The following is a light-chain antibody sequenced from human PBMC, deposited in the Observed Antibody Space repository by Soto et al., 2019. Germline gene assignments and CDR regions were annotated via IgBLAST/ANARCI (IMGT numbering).Light chain of an antibody. CDR1: SSNIGRNT. CDR3: AAWDDSLNGGV. CDR2: SND. J-gene: IGLJ3*02. Sequence: QAVLTQPPSASGTPGQRVTISCSGSSSNIGRNTVNWYQQVPGTAPKLLIYSNDQRPSGVPDRFSGSKSGTSASLAISGLQSEDEADYYCAAWDDSLNGGVFGGGTKLTVL. V-gene: IGLV1-44*01.